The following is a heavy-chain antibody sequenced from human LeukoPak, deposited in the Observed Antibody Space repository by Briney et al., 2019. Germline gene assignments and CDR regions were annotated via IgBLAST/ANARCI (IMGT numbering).Heavy chain of an antibody. J-gene: IGHJ4*02. CDR3: AKRNDYVCI. D-gene: IGHD3-16*01. CDR1: AFIFSGHW. CDR2: ISGSGGST. V-gene: IGHV3-23*01. Sequence: GGSLRLSCEGSAFIFSGHWMNWVRQAPGKGLEWVSAISGSGGSTYYADSVKGRFTISRDNSKNTLYLQMNSLRAEDTAVYYCAKRNDYVCIWGQGTLVTVSS.